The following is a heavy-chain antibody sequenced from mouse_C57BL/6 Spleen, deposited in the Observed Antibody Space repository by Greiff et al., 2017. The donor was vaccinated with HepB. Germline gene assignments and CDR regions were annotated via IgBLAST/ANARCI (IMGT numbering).Heavy chain of an antibody. D-gene: IGHD2-4*01. Sequence: EVQLQESGPGLVKPSQSLSLSCSVTGYSITSGYYWNWIRQFPGNKLEWMGYISYDGSNNYNPSLKNRISITHDTSKNQFFLKLNSVTTEDTATYYCARGGLRQDFDVWGTGTTVTVSS. CDR3: ARGGLRQDFDV. CDR2: ISYDGSN. CDR1: GYSITSGYY. J-gene: IGHJ1*03. V-gene: IGHV3-6*01.